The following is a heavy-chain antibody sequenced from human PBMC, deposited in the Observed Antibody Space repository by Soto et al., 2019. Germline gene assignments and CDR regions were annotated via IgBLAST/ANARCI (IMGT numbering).Heavy chain of an antibody. J-gene: IGHJ6*03. V-gene: IGHV3-48*01. CDR2: ISSSSTTI. D-gene: IGHD4-4*01. CDR3: ARGPDYSNYFPSFMEV. CDR1: GFTLRGYS. Sequence: GGSLRLSCAASGFTLRGYSMNWVRQAPRKGLEWVSYISSSSTTIYYADSVKGRFTISRDNAKNSLYLQMNSLRAEDTAVYYCARGPDYSNYFPSFMEVWGKGTTVTVSS.